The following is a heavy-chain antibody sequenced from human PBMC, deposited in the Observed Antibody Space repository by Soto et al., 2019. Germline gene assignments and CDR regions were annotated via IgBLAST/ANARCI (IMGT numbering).Heavy chain of an antibody. V-gene: IGHV1-69*01. CDR2: VTPRFGTT. CDR1: GGTFTSYS. CDR3: ARARIVAVSGRTGGYYYYAMDL. D-gene: IGHD2-2*01. Sequence: QVQLEQSRAEVKRPGSSVKVSCRASGGTFTSYSINWVRRAPGQGPEWMGAVTPRFGTTTYAQRFEGRVTVTADASTSTVFMEMSGLRSEDTAVYFCARARIVAVSGRTGGYYYYAMDLWGQGTAVIVSS. J-gene: IGHJ6*02.